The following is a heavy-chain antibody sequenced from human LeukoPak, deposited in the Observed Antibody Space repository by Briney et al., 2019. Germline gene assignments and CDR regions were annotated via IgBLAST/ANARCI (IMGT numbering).Heavy chain of an antibody. CDR3: ARARGPLHYYYYMDV. D-gene: IGHD3-10*01. CDR2: ISSSSSTI. J-gene: IGHJ6*03. Sequence: GGSLRLSCAASGFTFSSYSMNWVRQAPGKGLEWVSYISSSSSTIYYADSVKGRFTISRDNAKNSLYLQMNSLRAEGTAVYYCARARGPLHYYYYMDVWGKGTTVTVSS. V-gene: IGHV3-48*01. CDR1: GFTFSSYS.